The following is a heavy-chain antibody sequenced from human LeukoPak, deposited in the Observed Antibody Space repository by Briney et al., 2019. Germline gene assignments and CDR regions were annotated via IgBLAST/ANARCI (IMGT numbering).Heavy chain of an antibody. V-gene: IGHV1-18*01. CDR1: GGTFSNYA. J-gene: IGHJ4*02. D-gene: IGHD3-9*01. CDR3: ARDLKWDGDYDILTGYYNVLVGFFDY. Sequence: GASVKVSCKASGGTFSNYAISWVRQAPGQGLEWMGWISAYNGNTNYAQKLQGRVTMTTDTSTSTAYMELRSLGSDDTAVYYCARDLKWDGDYDILTGYYNVLVGFFDYWGQGTLVTVSS. CDR2: ISAYNGNT.